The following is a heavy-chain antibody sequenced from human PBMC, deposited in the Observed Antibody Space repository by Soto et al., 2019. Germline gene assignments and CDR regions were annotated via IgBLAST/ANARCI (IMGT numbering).Heavy chain of an antibody. J-gene: IGHJ4*02. Sequence: EVQLLESGGGLVQPGGSLRLSCAAPGFTFSNYAMNWVRQAPGKGLEWVSVISGSGGSTYYADSVKGRFTISRDNSKNPLYLKMNSMRGENTAIYYCARRSSGWYFDYWGQGTLVTVSS. CDR1: GFTFSNYA. D-gene: IGHD6-19*01. CDR2: ISGSGGST. CDR3: ARRSSGWYFDY. V-gene: IGHV3-23*01.